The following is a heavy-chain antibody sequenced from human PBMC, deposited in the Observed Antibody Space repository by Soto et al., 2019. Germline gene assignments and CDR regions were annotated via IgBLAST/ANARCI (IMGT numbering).Heavy chain of an antibody. CDR2: IHGNGST. J-gene: IGHJ3*02. CDR1: GDSISSSSYY. CDR3: ARGGYYDYVWGSYRHPGSYAFDI. V-gene: IGHV4-39*01. D-gene: IGHD3-16*02. Sequence: SETPSLTCSVPGDSISSSSYYWDWIRQSPGEGLEWIGNIHGNGSTQYNPSLSSRVIISVDTSENQFSLKLSSVTAADTAVYYCARGGYYDYVWGSYRHPGSYAFDIWGQGTMVTVSS.